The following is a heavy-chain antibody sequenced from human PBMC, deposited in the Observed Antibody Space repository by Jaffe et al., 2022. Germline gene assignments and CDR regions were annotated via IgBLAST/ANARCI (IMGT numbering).Heavy chain of an antibody. CDR3: ARDSSRVDSSGYYPYVAFDI. CDR2: IIPIFGTA. D-gene: IGHD3-22*01. V-gene: IGHV1-69*05. CDR1: GGTFSSYA. J-gene: IGHJ3*02. Sequence: QVQLVQSGAEVKKPGSSVKVSCKASGGTFSSYAISWVRQAPGQGLEWMGGIIPIFGTANYAQKFQGRVTITTDESTSTAYMELSSLRSEDTAVYYCARDSSRVDSSGYYPYVAFDIWGQGTMVTVSS.